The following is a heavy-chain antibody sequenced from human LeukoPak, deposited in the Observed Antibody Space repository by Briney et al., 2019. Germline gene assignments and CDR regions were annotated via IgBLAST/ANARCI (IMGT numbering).Heavy chain of an antibody. Sequence: GASVKVSCKTSGHSFTDYYVHWVRQAPGQGFEWLGWISPKSGGTNYAQKFQDSVSLTRDTSIDTAYMELTSLRLDDTAIYYCARGVAANGRRLDPWGQGTLITVSS. V-gene: IGHV1-2*02. J-gene: IGHJ5*02. CDR2: ISPKSGGT. CDR3: ARGVAANGRRLDP. D-gene: IGHD2-15*01. CDR1: GHSFTDYY.